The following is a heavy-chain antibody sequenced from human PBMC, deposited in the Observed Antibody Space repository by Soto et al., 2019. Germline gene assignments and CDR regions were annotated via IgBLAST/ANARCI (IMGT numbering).Heavy chain of an antibody. CDR2: IYYSGST. J-gene: IGHJ4*02. CDR1: GGSISSSSYY. Sequence: PSETLSLTCTVSGGSISSSSYYWGWIRQPPGKGLEWIGSIYYSGSTYYNPSLKSRVTIPVDTSKNQFSLKLSSVTAADTAVYYCARHAELDSSGYSPTPLYFDYWGQGTLVTVSS. D-gene: IGHD3-22*01. V-gene: IGHV4-39*01. CDR3: ARHAELDSSGYSPTPLYFDY.